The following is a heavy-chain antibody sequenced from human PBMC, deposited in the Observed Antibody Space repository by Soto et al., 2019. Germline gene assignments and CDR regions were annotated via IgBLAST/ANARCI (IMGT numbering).Heavy chain of an antibody. J-gene: IGHJ6*02. V-gene: IGHV1-69*06. Sequence: SVKVSCKASGGTFSNYAISWVRQAPGQGLEWMGGIIPIFNTANYAQKFQGRVTITADKSTSTAYMELSSLRSEDTVVYYCARGLVVPAGIRYYYYGMDVWGQGTTVTVSS. CDR2: IIPIFNTA. D-gene: IGHD2-2*01. CDR1: GGTFSNYA. CDR3: ARGLVVPAGIRYYYYGMDV.